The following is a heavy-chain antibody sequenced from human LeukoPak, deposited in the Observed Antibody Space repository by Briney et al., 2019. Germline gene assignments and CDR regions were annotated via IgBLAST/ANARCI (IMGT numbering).Heavy chain of an antibody. CDR3: ARGEDYYDSSGYCDY. J-gene: IGHJ4*02. D-gene: IGHD3-22*01. V-gene: IGHV7-4-1*02. CDR1: GYTFTGYY. Sequence: ASVKVSCKASGYTFTGYYMHWVRQAPGQGLEWMGWINTNTGNPTYAQGFTGRFVFSLDTSVSTAYLQISSLKAEDTAVYYCARGEDYYDSSGYCDYWGQGTLVTVSS. CDR2: INTNTGNP.